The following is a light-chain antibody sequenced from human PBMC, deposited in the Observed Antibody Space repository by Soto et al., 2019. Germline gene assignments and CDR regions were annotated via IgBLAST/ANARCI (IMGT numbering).Light chain of an antibody. Sequence: QAVVTQEPSLTVSPGETVTLTCGFSTGAVTSGHYPYWFQQKPGQAPRTLMYDAINKHSWTPARFSGSLLGGKAALTLSGARPEDEADYFCLLYDNGARLFGGGTKVTVL. CDR1: TGAVTSGHY. V-gene: IGLV7-46*01. J-gene: IGLJ2*01. CDR2: DAI. CDR3: LLYDNGARL.